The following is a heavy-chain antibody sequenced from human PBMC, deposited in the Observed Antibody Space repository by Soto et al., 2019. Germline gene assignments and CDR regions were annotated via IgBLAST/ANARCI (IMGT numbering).Heavy chain of an antibody. CDR2: ISAGGRSI. D-gene: IGHD3-10*01. V-gene: IGHV3-21*01. J-gene: IGHJ3*02. CDR3: ARSTPGNPFDI. Sequence: EVQLVESGGGLVKPGGSLRVSCAASGFSFTSYTMNWVRQAPGKGLEWVASISAGGRSIYYADSLKGRSTVSRDNAKSSLDLQMNSLRAEDTAVYYCARSTPGNPFDIWGLGTMVTVSS. CDR1: GFSFTSYT.